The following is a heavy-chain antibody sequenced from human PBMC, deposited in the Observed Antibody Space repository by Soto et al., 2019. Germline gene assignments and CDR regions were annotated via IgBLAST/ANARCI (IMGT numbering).Heavy chain of an antibody. CDR3: ARDWVHERWFDP. D-gene: IGHD1-1*01. V-gene: IGHV4-30-4*01. CDR2: IFYSGTT. J-gene: IGHJ5*02. Sequence: PSETLSLTCTVSGGSVNTGDYYWSWIRQSPGKGLEWIGSIFYSGTTYYNPSLPGRITISIDTSKNQFSLRLTSVTAADTALHYCARDWVHERWFDPWGQGTLVTVSS. CDR1: GGSVNTGDYY.